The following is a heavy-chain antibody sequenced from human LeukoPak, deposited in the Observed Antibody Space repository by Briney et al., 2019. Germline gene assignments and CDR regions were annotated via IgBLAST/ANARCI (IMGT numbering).Heavy chain of an antibody. Sequence: PSETLSLTCTVSGGSIISHDYYWAWIRQPPGKGLEWIGSIFYSGTTYYNPSLKSRVTISVDTSKNQFSLKLSSVTAADTAVYYCARDPRTGKFDYWGQGTLVTVSS. V-gene: IGHV4-39*07. CDR2: IFYSGTT. CDR1: GGSIISHDYY. J-gene: IGHJ4*02. D-gene: IGHD1-1*01. CDR3: ARDPRTGKFDY.